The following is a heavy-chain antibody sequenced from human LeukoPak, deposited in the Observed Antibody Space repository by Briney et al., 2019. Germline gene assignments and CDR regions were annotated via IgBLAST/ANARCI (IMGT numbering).Heavy chain of an antibody. CDR2: ISYDGSNK. D-gene: IGHD6-19*01. CDR3: AKVEVYSSGWYRGFYGMDV. Sequence: GGSLRLSCAASGFTFSSYGMHWVRQAPGKGLEWVAVISYDGSNKYYADSVKGRFTTSRDNSKNTLYLQMNSLRAEDTAVYYCAKVEVYSSGWYRGFYGMDVWGQGTTVTVSS. CDR1: GFTFSSYG. J-gene: IGHJ6*02. V-gene: IGHV3-30*18.